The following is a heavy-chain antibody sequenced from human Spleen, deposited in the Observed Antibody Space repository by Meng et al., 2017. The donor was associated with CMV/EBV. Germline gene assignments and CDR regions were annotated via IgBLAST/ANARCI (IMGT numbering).Heavy chain of an antibody. V-gene: IGHV4-30-2*01. CDR2: IYHSGST. Sequence: LLVQGLGSGLVKPSQTLSLTCAVSGGSISSGGYSWSWIRQPPGKGLEWIGYIYHSGSTYYNPSLKSRVTISVDRSKNQFSLKLSSVTAADTAVYYCARVVTALWGYYFDYWGQGTLVTVSS. CDR3: ARVVTALWGYYFDY. D-gene: IGHD2-21*02. CDR1: GGSISSGGYS. J-gene: IGHJ4*02.